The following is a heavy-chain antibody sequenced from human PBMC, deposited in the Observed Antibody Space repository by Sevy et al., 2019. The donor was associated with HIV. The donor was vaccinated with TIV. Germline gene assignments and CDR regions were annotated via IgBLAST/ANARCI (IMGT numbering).Heavy chain of an antibody. V-gene: IGHV1-3*01. CDR1: GYTFTTHA. CDR2: ITAANDNT. CDR3: ASGSGSYGYYGMDV. J-gene: IGHJ6*02. Sequence: ASLKVSCKASGYTFTTHAIHWVRQAAGQRLEWMGWITAANDNTKYSQKFQGRVTISRDTSASTVYMDLSSLRSEDTAVYYCASGSGSYGYYGMDVWGQGTTVTVSS. D-gene: IGHD1-26*01.